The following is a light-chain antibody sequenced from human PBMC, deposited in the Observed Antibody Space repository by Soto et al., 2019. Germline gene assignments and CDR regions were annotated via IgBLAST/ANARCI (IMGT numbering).Light chain of an antibody. Sequence: DIVMTQSPDSLAVSLGERATINCKSSQSVLYSSNNKNYLAWYQQKPGQPPKLLIYWASTRESGVPDRFSGSGSGTDFTLTIRSLQAEDVAVYYCHQYYSVPLTFGGGTKVEIK. V-gene: IGKV4-1*01. J-gene: IGKJ4*01. CDR3: HQYYSVPLT. CDR2: WAS. CDR1: QSVLYSSNNKNY.